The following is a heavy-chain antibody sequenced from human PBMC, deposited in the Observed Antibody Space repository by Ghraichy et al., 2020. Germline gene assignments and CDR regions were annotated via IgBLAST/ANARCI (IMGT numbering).Heavy chain of an antibody. J-gene: IGHJ4*02. CDR2: ISYDGSNK. CDR1: GFTFSSYG. V-gene: IGHV3-30*18. CDR3: AKGEWFRELSHFDY. Sequence: GGSLRLSCAASGFTFSSYGMHWVRQAPGKGLEWVAVISYDGSNKYYADSVKGRFTISRDNSKNTLYLQMNSLRAEDTAVYYCAKGEWFRELSHFDYWGQGTLVTVSS. D-gene: IGHD3-10*01.